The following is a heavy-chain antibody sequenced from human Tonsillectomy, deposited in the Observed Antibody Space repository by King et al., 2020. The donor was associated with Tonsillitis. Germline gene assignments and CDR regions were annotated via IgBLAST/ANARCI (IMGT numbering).Heavy chain of an antibody. V-gene: IGHV5-51*01. CDR2: IYPGDSDT. J-gene: IGHJ3*02. Sequence: QLVQSGAEVKKPGESLKISCKGSGYSFTSHWIGWVRQMPGKGLEWMGIIYPGDSDTRYSPSFQGQVTISADKSISTAYLQWSSLKASDTAMYYCARWPTTVTTFGVHAFDIWGQGTMVTVSS. D-gene: IGHD4-17*01. CDR1: GYSFTSHW. CDR3: ARWPTTVTTFGVHAFDI.